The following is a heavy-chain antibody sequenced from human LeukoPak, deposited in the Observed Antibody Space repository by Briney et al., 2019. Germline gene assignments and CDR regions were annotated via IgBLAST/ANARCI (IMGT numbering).Heavy chain of an antibody. CDR2: ISAYNGNT. D-gene: IGHD3-10*01. Sequence: ASVKVSCKASGGTFSSYAISWVRQAPGQGLEWMGWISAYNGNTNYAQKLQGRVTMTTDTSTSTAYMELRSLRSDDTAVYYCARDNSGSGSYYKWGQGTLVTVSS. CDR1: GGTFSSYA. V-gene: IGHV1-18*01. CDR3: ARDNSGSGSYYK. J-gene: IGHJ4*02.